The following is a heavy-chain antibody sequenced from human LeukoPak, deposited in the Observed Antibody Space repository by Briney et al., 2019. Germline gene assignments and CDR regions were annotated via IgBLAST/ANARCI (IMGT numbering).Heavy chain of an antibody. CDR2: IYYSGST. Sequence: SQTLSLTCTVSGGSISSGGYSWSWIRQHPGKGLEWIGYIYYSGSTYYNPSLKSRVTISVDTSKNQFSLKLSSVTAADTAVYYCARRSTYYYDSSVDSETLHSDAFDIWGQGTMVTVSS. J-gene: IGHJ3*02. V-gene: IGHV4-31*03. D-gene: IGHD3-22*01. CDR1: GGSISSGGYS. CDR3: ARRSTYYYDSSVDSETLHSDAFDI.